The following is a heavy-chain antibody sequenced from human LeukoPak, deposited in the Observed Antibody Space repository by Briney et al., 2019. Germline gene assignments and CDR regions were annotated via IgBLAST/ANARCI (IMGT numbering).Heavy chain of an antibody. D-gene: IGHD6-19*01. CDR1: GYTLTELS. J-gene: IGHJ4*02. V-gene: IGHV1-24*01. Sequence: ASVKVSCKVSGYTLTELSMHWVRQAPGKGLEWMGGFDPEDGETIYAQKFQGRVTMTEDTSTDTAYMELSSLRSEDTAVYYCARDLDCSGWYSGDYYFDYWGQGTLVTVSS. CDR2: FDPEDGET. CDR3: ARDLDCSGWYSGDYYFDY.